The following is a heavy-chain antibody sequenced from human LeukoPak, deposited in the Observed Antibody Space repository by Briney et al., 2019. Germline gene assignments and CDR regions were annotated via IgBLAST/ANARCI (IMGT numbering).Heavy chain of an antibody. J-gene: IGHJ3*02. D-gene: IGHD3-22*01. Sequence: SGPTLVNPTQTLTLTCTFSGFSLSTSGVGVGWIRQPPGKALEWLALIYWDDDKRYSPSLKSRLTITKDTSKNQVVLTMTNMDPVDTATYYCAHMFQWLFGSSGSPKRAFDIWGQGTMVTVSS. CDR3: AHMFQWLFGSSGSPKRAFDI. CDR1: GFSLSTSGVG. CDR2: IYWDDDK. V-gene: IGHV2-5*02.